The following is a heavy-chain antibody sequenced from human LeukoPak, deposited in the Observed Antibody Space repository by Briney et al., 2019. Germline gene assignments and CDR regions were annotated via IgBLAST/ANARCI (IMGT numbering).Heavy chain of an antibody. CDR2: IKQDGSER. CDR1: GFTFSSYW. Sequence: GGSLRLSCAASGFTFSSYWMSWVRQAPGKGLEWVGNIKQDGSERYYVDSVKGRFTISRDNSKNTLYLQMNSLRAEDTAVYYCARDPSSGWYRTFDYWGQGTLVTVSS. J-gene: IGHJ4*02. CDR3: ARDPSSGWYRTFDY. V-gene: IGHV3-7*01. D-gene: IGHD6-19*01.